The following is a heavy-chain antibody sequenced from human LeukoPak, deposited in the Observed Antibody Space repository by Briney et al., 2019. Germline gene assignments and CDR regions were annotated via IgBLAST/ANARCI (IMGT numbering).Heavy chain of an antibody. CDR2: IIPIFGTA. CDR1: GGTFSSYA. CDR3: ARSGSYSDWFDP. V-gene: IGHV1-69*13. D-gene: IGHD3-10*01. Sequence: SVKVSCKASGGTFSSYAISWVRQAPGQGLEWMGGIIPIFGTANYAQKFQGRVTITADESTSTAYMELSSLRSEDTAVYYCARSGSYSDWFDPWGQGTLVTVSS. J-gene: IGHJ5*02.